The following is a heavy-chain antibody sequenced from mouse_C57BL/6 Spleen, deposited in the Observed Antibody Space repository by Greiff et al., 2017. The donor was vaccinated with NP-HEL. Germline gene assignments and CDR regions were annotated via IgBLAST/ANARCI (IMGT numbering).Heavy chain of an antibody. V-gene: IGHV5-9*01. D-gene: IGHD2-10*02. Sequence: DVKLVESGGGLVKPGGSLKLSCAASGFTFSGYTMSWVRQTPEKRLEWVATISGGGGNTYYPDSVKGRFTISRDNAKNTLYLQMSSLRSEDTALYYCARRGYGNFYFDYWGQGTTLTVSS. CDR3: ARRGYGNFYFDY. J-gene: IGHJ2*01. CDR1: GFTFSGYT. CDR2: ISGGGGNT.